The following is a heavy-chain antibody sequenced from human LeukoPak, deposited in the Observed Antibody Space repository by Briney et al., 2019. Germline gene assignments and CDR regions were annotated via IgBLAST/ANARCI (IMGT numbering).Heavy chain of an antibody. CDR1: GFTFSNYE. V-gene: IGHV3-48*03. J-gene: IGHJ6*03. Sequence: GGSLRLSCAAPGFTFSNYEMNWVRQAPGKGLEWVSHISSSGRTVYYADSVKGRFTISRDNANKSLFLQMNSLRAEDTAVYYCAKRGPAIFGVYMDVWGKGTTVTVSS. CDR2: ISSSGRTV. D-gene: IGHD3-3*01. CDR3: AKRGPAIFGVYMDV.